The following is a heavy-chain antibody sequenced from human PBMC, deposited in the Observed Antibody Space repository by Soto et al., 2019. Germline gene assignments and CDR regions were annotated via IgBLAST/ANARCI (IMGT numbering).Heavy chain of an antibody. CDR3: ARGHWVGGTMFVPGRPGYYGMDV. Sequence: SETLSLTCAVYGGSFSGYYWTWIRQPPGKGLECIGEINHSGSTNYNPSLKSRVTISVDTPKNQFSLKLRSVTAADTAVYYCARGHWVGGTMFVPGRPGYYGMDVWGQGTTVTVSS. V-gene: IGHV4-34*01. D-gene: IGHD3-3*01. CDR2: INHSGST. CDR1: GGSFSGYY. J-gene: IGHJ6*02.